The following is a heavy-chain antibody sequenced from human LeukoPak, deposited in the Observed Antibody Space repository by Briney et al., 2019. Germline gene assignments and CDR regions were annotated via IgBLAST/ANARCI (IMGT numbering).Heavy chain of an antibody. CDR2: ISAYNGNT. Sequence: GASVTVSCKASGYTFTSYGISWVRQAPGQGLEWMGWISAYNGNTNYAQKLQGRVTMTTDTSTSTAYMELRSLRSDDTAVYYCARVRAVRGVIIPLNWFDPWGQGTLVTVSS. J-gene: IGHJ5*02. CDR3: ARVRAVRGVIIPLNWFDP. CDR1: GYTFTSYG. V-gene: IGHV1-18*01. D-gene: IGHD3-10*01.